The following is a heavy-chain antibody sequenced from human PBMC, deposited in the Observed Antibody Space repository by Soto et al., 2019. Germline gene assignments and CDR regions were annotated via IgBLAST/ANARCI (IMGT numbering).Heavy chain of an antibody. V-gene: IGHV6-1*01. CDR3: AKDLGTSGWPGWFDP. D-gene: IGHD6-19*01. CDR2: TYYRSEWHY. CDR1: GDSVSSNSAV. J-gene: IGHJ5*02. Sequence: KLSQTLSLTCAISGDSVSSNSAVWTWIRQSPSRGLEWLGRTYYRSEWHYQYAPSVRSRITINPDTSKNQMSLQLNSVTPEDTAVYYCAKDLGTSGWPGWFDPWGPGTLVTVSS.